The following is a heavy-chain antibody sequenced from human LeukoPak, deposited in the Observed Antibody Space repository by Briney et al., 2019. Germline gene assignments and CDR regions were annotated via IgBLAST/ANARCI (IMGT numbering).Heavy chain of an antibody. J-gene: IGHJ6*03. CDR1: GFTLDDYT. V-gene: IGHV3-43*01. CDR3: AKGPRNYYYYYMDV. CDR2: ISWDDGSA. Sequence: PGGSLRLSCAASGFTLDDYTMHWVRQAPGKGLQWVFLISWDDGSAYYADSVKGRFTISRDNSKNSLYLQMNSLRTEDTAFYYCAKGPRNYYYYYMDVWGKGTTVTVSS.